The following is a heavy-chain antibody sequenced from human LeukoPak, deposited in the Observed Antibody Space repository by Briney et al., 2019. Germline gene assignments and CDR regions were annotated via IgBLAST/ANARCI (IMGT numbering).Heavy chain of an antibody. J-gene: IGHJ6*02. CDR1: GFTVSSNY. CDR3: AREPGIAAAGTYYYYGMDV. V-gene: IGHV3-53*01. D-gene: IGHD6-13*01. Sequence: GSLRLSCAASGFTVSSNYMSWVRQAPGKGLEWVSVIYSGGSTYYADSVKGRFTISRDNSKNTLYLQMNSLRAEDTAVYYCAREPGIAAAGTYYYYGMDVWGQGTTVTVSS. CDR2: IYSGGST.